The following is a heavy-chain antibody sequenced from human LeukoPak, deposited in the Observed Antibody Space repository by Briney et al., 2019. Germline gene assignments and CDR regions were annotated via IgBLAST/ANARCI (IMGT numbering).Heavy chain of an antibody. CDR3: ARGGGVAAAGTPQQAFDY. Sequence: SQTLSLTCAISGDSVSSNSAAWNWIRQSPSRGLEWLGRTYYRSEWYKDYAVSVKSRITINPDTSKNQFSLQLNSVTPEDTAVYYCARGGGVAAAGTPQQAFDYWGQGTLVTVSS. CDR2: TYYRSEWYK. J-gene: IGHJ4*02. D-gene: IGHD6-13*01. V-gene: IGHV6-1*01. CDR1: GDSVSSNSAA.